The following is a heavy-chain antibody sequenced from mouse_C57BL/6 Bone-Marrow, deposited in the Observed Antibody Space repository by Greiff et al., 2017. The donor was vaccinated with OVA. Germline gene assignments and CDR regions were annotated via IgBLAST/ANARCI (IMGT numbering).Heavy chain of an antibody. CDR3: EVYYYGPWYFDV. J-gene: IGHJ1*03. Sequence: VQLQQSGAELARPGASVKLSCKASGYTFTSYGISWVKQRTGQGLEWIGEIYPRSGNTYYNEKFKGKATLTADKSSSTAYMDLRILTSEDSAFYFCEVYYYGPWYFDVWGTGTTVTVSS. CDR1: GYTFTSYG. V-gene: IGHV1-81*01. CDR2: IYPRSGNT. D-gene: IGHD1-1*01.